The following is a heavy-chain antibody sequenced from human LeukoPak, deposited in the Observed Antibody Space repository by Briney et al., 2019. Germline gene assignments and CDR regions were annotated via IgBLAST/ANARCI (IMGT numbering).Heavy chain of an antibody. CDR1: FGSINSYY. D-gene: IGHD2/OR15-2a*01. CDR2: IYYSGST. Sequence: SETLSLTCTVSFGSINSYYWSWIRQPPGKGLEWIGYIYYSGSTNYNPSLKSRVTILVDTSKNQFSPKLSSVTAADTAIYYCARGTRINYFDDWGQGTLVTVSS. V-gene: IGHV4-59*08. CDR3: ARGTRINYFDD. J-gene: IGHJ4*02.